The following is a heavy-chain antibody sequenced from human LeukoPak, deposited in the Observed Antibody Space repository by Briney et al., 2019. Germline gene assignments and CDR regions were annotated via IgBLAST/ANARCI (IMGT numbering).Heavy chain of an antibody. CDR3: ARVSCSYGYAVDY. V-gene: IGHV3-21*01. CDR1: GFTFSSYS. D-gene: IGHD5-18*01. J-gene: IGHJ4*02. CDR2: ISSSSSYI. Sequence: PGGSLRLSCAASGFTFSSYSMNWVRQAPGKGLEWVSSISSSSSYINYADSVKGRFTISRDNAKNSLYLQMNSLRAEDTAVYYCARVSCSYGYAVDYWGQGTLVTVSS.